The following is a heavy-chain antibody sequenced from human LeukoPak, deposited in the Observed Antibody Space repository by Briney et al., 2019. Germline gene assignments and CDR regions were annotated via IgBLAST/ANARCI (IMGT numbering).Heavy chain of an antibody. D-gene: IGHD3-9*01. CDR1: GGSISSGSYY. V-gene: IGHV4-61*02. CDR3: AARKYYDILTGYSGDGFDY. CDR2: IYTSGST. Sequence: PSETLSLTCTVSGGSISSGSYYWSWIRQPAGKGLGWIGRIYTSGSTNYNPSLKSRVTMSVDTSKNQFSLKLSSVTAADTAVYYCAARKYYDILTGYSGDGFDYWGQGTLVTVSA. J-gene: IGHJ4*02.